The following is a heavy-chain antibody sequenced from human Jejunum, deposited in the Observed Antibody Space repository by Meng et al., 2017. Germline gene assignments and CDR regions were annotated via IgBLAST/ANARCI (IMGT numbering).Heavy chain of an antibody. V-gene: IGHV4-39*01. Sequence: QLQLQESGSGLVKPSATLSLRCTVSGGAISSRMYYWVRIRQSPWKGLEWIGQIYYNGKSYYNPSLQSRVTMSVDTSRSQFSLNLNTVTAADTVVYYCARASYSYDSWFDPWGQGTLVTVSS. CDR3: ARASYSYDSWFDP. CDR2: IYYNGKS. J-gene: IGHJ5*02. CDR1: GGAISSRMYY. D-gene: IGHD5-18*01.